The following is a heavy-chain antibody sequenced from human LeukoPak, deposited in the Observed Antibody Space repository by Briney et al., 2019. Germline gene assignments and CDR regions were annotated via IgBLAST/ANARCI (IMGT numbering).Heavy chain of an antibody. CDR1: GFSFSGSA. J-gene: IGHJ6*02. Sequence: PGGSLRLSCAASGFSFSGSAMHLVRQASGKGLEWVGRIRSRANSYVTVYAASMEGRFTISRDDSKNTAYLEMNSLKTEDTTVYYCTRHSDKYCSGAGCYVNNFYGLDVWGQGTTVIVSS. D-gene: IGHD2-15*01. CDR3: TRHSDKYCSGAGCYVNNFYGLDV. V-gene: IGHV3-73*01. CDR2: IRSRANSYVT.